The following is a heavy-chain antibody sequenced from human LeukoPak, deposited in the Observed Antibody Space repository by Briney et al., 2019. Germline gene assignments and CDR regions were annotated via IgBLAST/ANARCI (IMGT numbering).Heavy chain of an antibody. CDR3: ARGGGYNWNWGYAFDI. D-gene: IGHD1-7*01. CDR1: GFSFNNYA. CDR2: INSNGGST. V-gene: IGHV3-64*01. Sequence: GGSLRLSCAASGFSFNNYAMYWVRQSPGKGLEYGSAINSNGGSTNYANSVKDRFTISRDNSKNTLYLQMGSLRAEDMAVYYCARGGGYNWNWGYAFDIWGQGTMVTVSS. J-gene: IGHJ3*02.